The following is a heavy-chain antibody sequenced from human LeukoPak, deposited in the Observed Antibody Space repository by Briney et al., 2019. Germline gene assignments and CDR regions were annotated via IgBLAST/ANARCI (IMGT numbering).Heavy chain of an antibody. Sequence: GGSLRLSCAASGFTFSSYSMNWVRQAPGKGLEWVSSISSSSSYIYYADSVKGRFTISRDNAKNSLYLQMNSLRAEDTAVYYCARDWEDIVVVPAEGNWFDPWGQGTLVTVSS. CDR1: GFTFSSYS. J-gene: IGHJ5*02. CDR3: ARDWEDIVVVPAEGNWFDP. D-gene: IGHD2-2*01. CDR2: ISSSSSYI. V-gene: IGHV3-21*01.